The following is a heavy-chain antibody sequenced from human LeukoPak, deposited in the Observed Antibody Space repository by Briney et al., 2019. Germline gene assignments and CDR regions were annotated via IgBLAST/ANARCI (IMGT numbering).Heavy chain of an antibody. CDR2: IYYSGST. Sequence: SETLSLTCTVSGGSISSYYWSWIRQPPGKGLERIGYIYYSGSTNYNPSLKSRVTISVDTSKNQFSLKLSSVTAADTAVYYCARHAYPTSFDIWGQGTMVTVSS. CDR1: GGSISSYY. V-gene: IGHV4-59*08. D-gene: IGHD3-16*01. CDR3: ARHAYPTSFDI. J-gene: IGHJ3*02.